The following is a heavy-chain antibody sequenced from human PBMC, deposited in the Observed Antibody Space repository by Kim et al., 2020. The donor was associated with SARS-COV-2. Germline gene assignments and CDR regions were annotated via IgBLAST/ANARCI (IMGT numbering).Heavy chain of an antibody. V-gene: IGHV3-30*01. D-gene: IGHD5-12*01. J-gene: IGHJ3*02. CDR3: ARAPYDSDAFDI. Sequence: YYVDSVKGRFTISRDNSKNTLYLQMNSLRAEDTAVYYCARAPYDSDAFDIWGQGTMVTVSS.